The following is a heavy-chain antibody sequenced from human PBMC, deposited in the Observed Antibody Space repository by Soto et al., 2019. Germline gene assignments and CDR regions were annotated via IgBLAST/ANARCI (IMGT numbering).Heavy chain of an antibody. CDR1: GFTFSSYG. V-gene: IGHV3-33*08. Sequence: PGGSLRLSCAASGFTFSSYGMHWVRQAPGKGLEWVAVMWYDGSNKYYADSVKGRFTTSRDNSKNTLYLQMNSLRAEDTAVYYCARDPDLIPAASSYYGMDVWGQGTTVTVSS. CDR2: MWYDGSNK. D-gene: IGHD2-2*01. J-gene: IGHJ6*02. CDR3: ARDPDLIPAASSYYGMDV.